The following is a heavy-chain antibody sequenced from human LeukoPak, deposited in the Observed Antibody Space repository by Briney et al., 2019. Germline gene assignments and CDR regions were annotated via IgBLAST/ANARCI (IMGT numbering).Heavy chain of an antibody. CDR3: ARDGSGRVPEMSAPDY. CDR1: GFTFSSYS. V-gene: IGHV3-21*01. Sequence: KPGGSLRLSCAASGFTFSSYSMDWVRQAPGKGLEWVSSISSSSSYIYYADSVKGRFTISRDNAMNSLYLQMNSLRAEDTAVYYCARDGSGRVPEMSAPDYWGQGTLVTVSS. J-gene: IGHJ4*02. D-gene: IGHD3-10*01. CDR2: ISSSSSYI.